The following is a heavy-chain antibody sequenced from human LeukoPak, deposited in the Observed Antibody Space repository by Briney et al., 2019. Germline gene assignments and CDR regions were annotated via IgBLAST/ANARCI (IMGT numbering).Heavy chain of an antibody. CDR3: ARVNINNWHSCDY. Sequence: SETLSLTCAVSGGSISSNNWWGWVRQPPGKGLEWIGEIYHSGSPNYNPFLKSRVTISVDKSRNHFSLNLSSVTAADTAVYYCARVNINNWHSCDYWGQGTLVTVSS. CDR2: IYHSGSP. CDR1: GGSISSNNW. V-gene: IGHV4-4*02. D-gene: IGHD1-1*01. J-gene: IGHJ4*02.